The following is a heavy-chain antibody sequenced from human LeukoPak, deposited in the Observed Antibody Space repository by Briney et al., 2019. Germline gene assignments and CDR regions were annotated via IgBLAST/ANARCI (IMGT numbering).Heavy chain of an antibody. J-gene: IGHJ4*02. CDR1: GFTFSNNG. V-gene: IGHV3-23*01. CDR3: AKTQGFLDH. CDR2: ISHGGDTT. Sequence: GGSLRLSCAASGFTFSNNGITWVRQAPGKGLEWVTGISHGGDTTYDAGCFKGRFTVSREKSKNILYVQMNSLRAEVTAIYYRAKTQGFLDHWGQGSLVTVSS.